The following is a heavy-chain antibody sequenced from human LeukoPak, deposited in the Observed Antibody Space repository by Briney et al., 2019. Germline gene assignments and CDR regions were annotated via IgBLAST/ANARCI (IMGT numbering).Heavy chain of an antibody. V-gene: IGHV3-33*01. J-gene: IGHJ6*04. CDR1: GFTFSSYG. CDR2: IWYDGSNK. Sequence: PGRSLRLSCAASGFTFSSYGMHWVRQAPGKGLEWVAGIWYDGSNKYYADSVKGRFTISRDNSKNTLYLQMNSLRAEDTAVYYCARDRDDIVVVPAAIPGGGMDVWGKGTTVTVSS. CDR3: ARDRDDIVVVPAAIPGGGMDV. D-gene: IGHD2-2*01.